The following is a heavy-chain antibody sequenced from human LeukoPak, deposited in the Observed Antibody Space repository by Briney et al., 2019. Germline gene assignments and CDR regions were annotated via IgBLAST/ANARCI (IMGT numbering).Heavy chain of an antibody. Sequence: SVTVSFKASGGTFSIYAISWVRQAPGQGLEWMGGIIPIFGTANYAQEFQGRVTITADESTSTAYMELSSLRSEDTAVYYCAREGVGVRDSVAFDIWGQGTMVTVSS. J-gene: IGHJ3*02. CDR3: AREGVGVRDSVAFDI. D-gene: IGHD3-10*01. CDR2: IIPIFGTA. CDR1: GGTFSIYA. V-gene: IGHV1-69*01.